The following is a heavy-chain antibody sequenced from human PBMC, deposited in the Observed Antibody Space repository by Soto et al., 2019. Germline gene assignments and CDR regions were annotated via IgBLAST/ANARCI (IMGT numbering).Heavy chain of an antibody. D-gene: IGHD3-3*01. CDR2: ISSSSSYI. V-gene: IGHV3-21*01. J-gene: IGHJ4*02. CDR3: ARDLRFLEWLFFDDY. CDR1: GFTFSSYS. Sequence: GGSLRLSCAASGFTFSSYSMNWVRQAPGKGLEWVSSISSSSSYIYYADSVKGRFTISRDNAKNSLYLQMNSLRAEDTAVYYCARDLRFLEWLFFDDYWGQGTLVTVSS.